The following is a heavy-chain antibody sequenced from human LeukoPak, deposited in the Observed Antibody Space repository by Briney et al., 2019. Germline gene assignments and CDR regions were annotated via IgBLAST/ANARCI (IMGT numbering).Heavy chain of an antibody. Sequence: PGGSLRLSCAASGFTFGSYAMDWVRQPPVKGLEWVAVISHDETNRFYADSVKGRFTISRDNSMNPLYMRLDSLRTEDTAVYFCARDLTPGAPDYFDYWGQGTLVTVSS. CDR1: GFTFGSYA. CDR2: ISHDETNR. J-gene: IGHJ4*02. CDR3: ARDLTPGAPDYFDY. V-gene: IGHV3-30*04. D-gene: IGHD2-2*01.